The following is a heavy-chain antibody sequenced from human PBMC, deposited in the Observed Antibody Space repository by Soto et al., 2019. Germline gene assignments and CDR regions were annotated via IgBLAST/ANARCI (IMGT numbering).Heavy chain of an antibody. V-gene: IGHV1-2*02. CDR1: GYTFTGYY. D-gene: IGHD3-22*01. CDR3: AREKGASMIVVVSQAPDY. Sequence: ASVKVSCKTSGYTFTGYYMHWVRQAPGQGLEWMGWINPNSGGTNYAQKFQGRVTMTRDTSISTAYMELSSLRSDDTAMYYCAREKGASMIVVVSQAPDYWGQGTLVTVSS. CDR2: INPNSGGT. J-gene: IGHJ4*02.